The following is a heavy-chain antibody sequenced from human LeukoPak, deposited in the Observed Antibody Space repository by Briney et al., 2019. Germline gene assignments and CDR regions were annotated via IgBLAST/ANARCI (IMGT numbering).Heavy chain of an antibody. Sequence: GASVKVSCKASGYTFTGYYIYWGRQAPGQGLEWLGCINPNSGDTNYAQNLQGRVTMTRDTSISTAYMELSRLTSDDTAVHYCARKKGATNAFDIWGQGTMVTVSS. CDR1: GYTFTGYY. J-gene: IGHJ3*02. D-gene: IGHD1-26*01. CDR3: ARKKGATNAFDI. CDR2: INPNSGDT. V-gene: IGHV1-2*02.